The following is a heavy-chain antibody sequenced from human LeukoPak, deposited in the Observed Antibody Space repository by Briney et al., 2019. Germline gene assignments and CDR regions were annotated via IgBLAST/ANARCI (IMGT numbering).Heavy chain of an antibody. Sequence: GGSLRLSCAASGFTFSTYSMNWVRQAPGKGLEWVSYISNTGSPIYYADSVKGRFSISRDNARNSLYLQMNSLRGEDTAVYYCTRTVYSTTWERWFDPWGQGTLVTVSS. V-gene: IGHV3-48*04. J-gene: IGHJ5*02. D-gene: IGHD6-13*01. CDR1: GFTFSTYS. CDR3: TRTVYSTTWERWFDP. CDR2: ISNTGSPI.